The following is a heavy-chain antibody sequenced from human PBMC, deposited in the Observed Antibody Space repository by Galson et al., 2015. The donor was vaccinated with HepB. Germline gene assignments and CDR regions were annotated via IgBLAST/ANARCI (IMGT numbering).Heavy chain of an antibody. Sequence: SVKVSCKASGYTFTGYYMHWVRQAPGQGLEWMGRINPNSGNTGYAQKFQGRVTMTRNTSISTAYMELSSLRSEDTAVYYCARGSGYSSSGGDYWGQGTLVTVSS. J-gene: IGHJ4*02. CDR2: INPNSGNT. V-gene: IGHV1-8*02. D-gene: IGHD6-13*01. CDR3: ARGSGYSSSGGDY. CDR1: GYTFTGYY.